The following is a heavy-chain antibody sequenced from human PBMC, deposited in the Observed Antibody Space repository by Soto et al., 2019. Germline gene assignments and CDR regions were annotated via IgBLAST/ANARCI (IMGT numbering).Heavy chain of an antibody. D-gene: IGHD6-13*01. CDR3: AFIAAAGKDYYYYGMDV. J-gene: IGHJ6*02. Sequence: SETLSLTCTVSGGSISSSSYYWGWIRQPPGKGLEWIGSIYYSGSTYYNPSLKSRVTISVDTSKNQFSLKLSSVTAADTAVYYCAFIAAAGKDYYYYGMDVWGQGTPVTVSS. CDR2: IYYSGST. CDR1: GGSISSSSYY. V-gene: IGHV4-39*01.